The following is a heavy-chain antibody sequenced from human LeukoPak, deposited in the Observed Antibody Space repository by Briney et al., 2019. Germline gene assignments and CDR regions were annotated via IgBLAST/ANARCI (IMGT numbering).Heavy chain of an antibody. CDR2: ISYDGGYK. CDR1: GFTFSSYA. Sequence: GGSLRLSCAASGFTFSSYAMSWVRQAPGKGLEWVAFISYDGGYKYNADSVKGRFTISRDNSKNTLYLQMNGLRAEDTAVYYCAKEGNTFDIWGQGTMVTVSS. V-gene: IGHV3-30*18. CDR3: AKEGNTFDI. J-gene: IGHJ3*02.